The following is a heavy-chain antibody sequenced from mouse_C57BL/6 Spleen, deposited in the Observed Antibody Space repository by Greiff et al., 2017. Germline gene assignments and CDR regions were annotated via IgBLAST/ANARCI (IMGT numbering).Heavy chain of an antibody. D-gene: IGHD1-1*01. V-gene: IGHV2-2*01. CDR1: GFSLTSYG. Sequence: QVQLQQSGPGLVQPSQSLSITCTVSGFSLTSYGVHWVRQSPGKGLEWLGVIWSGGSTDYNAAFISRLSISKDNSKSQVFFKMNSLQADDTAIYYCARNGRYYGSSLWFAYWGQGTLVTVSA. J-gene: IGHJ3*01. CDR3: ARNGRYYGSSLWFAY. CDR2: IWSGGST.